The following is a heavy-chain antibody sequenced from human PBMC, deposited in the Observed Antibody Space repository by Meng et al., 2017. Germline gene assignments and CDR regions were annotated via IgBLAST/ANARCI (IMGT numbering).Heavy chain of an antibody. CDR1: GYTFTGYY. V-gene: IGHV1-2*06. D-gene: IGHD1/OR15-1a*01. J-gene: IGHJ6*02. CDR2: INPNSGGT. Sequence: ASVKVSCKASGYTFTGYYMHWVRQAPGQGLEWMGRINPNSGGTNYAQKFQGRVTMTRDTSIGTAYMELSRLRSDDTAVYYCAVSAQLEQPYYYYYYGMDVWAQGTSVTVTS. CDR3: AVSAQLEQPYYYYYYGMDV.